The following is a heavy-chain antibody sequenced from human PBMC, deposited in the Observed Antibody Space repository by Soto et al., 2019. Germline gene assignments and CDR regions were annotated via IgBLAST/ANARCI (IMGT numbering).Heavy chain of an antibody. V-gene: IGHV3-23*01. CDR3: AKSFGRYSYVRHFGMDV. CDR2: ISGSGGST. CDR1: GFTFSSYA. Sequence: EVQLLESGGGLVQPGGSLRLSCAASGFTFSSYAMGWVRQAPGKGLYWVSAISGSGGSTYYAASVKGRFTISSNNSKNKLSLQMSGLRAEGTAVYYCAKSFGRYSYVRHFGMDVG. D-gene: IGHD5-18*01. J-gene: IGHJ6*01.